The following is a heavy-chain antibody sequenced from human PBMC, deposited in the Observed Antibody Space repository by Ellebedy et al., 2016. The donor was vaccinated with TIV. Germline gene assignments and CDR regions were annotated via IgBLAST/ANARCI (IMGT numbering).Heavy chain of an antibody. CDR1: GYSFTSYW. CDR3: ARPMLTLGVAAFDI. Sequence: GGSLRLSCKGSGYSFTSYWIGWVRQMPGKGLEWMGIIYPGDSDTRYSPSFQGQVTISADKSISTAYLQWSSLKASDTAMYYCARPMLTLGVAAFDIWGQGTMVTVSS. D-gene: IGHD3-16*01. J-gene: IGHJ3*02. CDR2: IYPGDSDT. V-gene: IGHV5-51*01.